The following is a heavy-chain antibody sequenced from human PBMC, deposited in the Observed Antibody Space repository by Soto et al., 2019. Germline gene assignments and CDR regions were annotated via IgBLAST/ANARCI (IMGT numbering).Heavy chain of an antibody. V-gene: IGHV3-48*03. J-gene: IGHJ4*02. CDR3: ARGLGDYDC. Sequence: EVQLVESGGELVQPGGSLRLSCVASGFTFRTYAMNWFRQAPGKGLEWVASISSSGSPKNHADSVRGRFTISRDNTNNSLYLQMTGLRVEDTAIYFCARGLGDYDCWGQGALVTVSS. CDR2: ISSSGSPK. D-gene: IGHD4-17*01. CDR1: GFTFRTYA.